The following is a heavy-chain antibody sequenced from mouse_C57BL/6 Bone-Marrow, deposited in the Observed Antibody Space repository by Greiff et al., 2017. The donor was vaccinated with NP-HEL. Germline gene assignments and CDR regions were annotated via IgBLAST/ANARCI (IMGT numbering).Heavy chain of an antibody. CDR3: ARIGLRRRGWFAY. V-gene: IGHV1-18*01. D-gene: IGHD2-4*01. CDR1: GYTFTDYN. J-gene: IGHJ3*01. CDR2: INPNNGGT. Sequence: EVQVVESGPELVKPGASVKIPCKASGYTFTDYNMDWVKQSHGKSLEWIGDINPNNGGTIYNQKFKGKATLTVDKSSSTAYMELRSLTSEDTAVYYCARIGLRRRGWFAYWGQGTLVTVSA.